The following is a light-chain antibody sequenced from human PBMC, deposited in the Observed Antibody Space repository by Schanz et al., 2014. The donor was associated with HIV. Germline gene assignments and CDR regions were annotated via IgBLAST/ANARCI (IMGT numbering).Light chain of an antibody. CDR1: SSDVGSYNL. J-gene: IGLJ2*01. Sequence: QSALTQPASVSGSPGQSITISCTGTSSDVGSYNLVSSYQQHPGKAPKLMIYEVTKWPSGVSNRFSGSKSGNTASLTISGLQADDEADYYCSSYTTSSTLVFGGGTKLTVL. CDR2: EVT. V-gene: IGLV2-14*02. CDR3: SSYTTSSTLV.